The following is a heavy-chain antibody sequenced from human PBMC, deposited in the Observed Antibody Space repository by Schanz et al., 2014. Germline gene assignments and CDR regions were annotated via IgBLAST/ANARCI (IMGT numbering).Heavy chain of an antibody. CDR2: VPFDGSQK. Sequence: PGGSLRLSCAASGITFSSHSFNWVRQAPGKGLEWVAFVPFDGSQKFYADSVKGRFTISRDNSKNTVYLQMNSLRPGDTAVYYCARESSNDIVLVPGAVFDHWGQGILVTVSS. CDR3: ARESSNDIVLVPGAVFDH. J-gene: IGHJ4*02. V-gene: IGHV3-30*03. D-gene: IGHD2-2*01. CDR1: GITFSSHS.